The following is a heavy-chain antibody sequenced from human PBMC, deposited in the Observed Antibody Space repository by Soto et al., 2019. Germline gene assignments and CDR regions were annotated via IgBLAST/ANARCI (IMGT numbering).Heavy chain of an antibody. CDR3: ARDKGITANRWFDP. D-gene: IGHD1-20*01. J-gene: IGHJ5*02. V-gene: IGHV3-11*01. CDR1: VCTFSDYY. Sequence: AVGSLRLSCASSVCTFSDYYMSCIRDSPGKWLEWVSYISSSGSTIYYADSVKGRFTISRDNAKNSLYLQMNSLRAEDTAVYYCARDKGITANRWFDPWGQGTLVSLS. CDR2: ISSSGSTI.